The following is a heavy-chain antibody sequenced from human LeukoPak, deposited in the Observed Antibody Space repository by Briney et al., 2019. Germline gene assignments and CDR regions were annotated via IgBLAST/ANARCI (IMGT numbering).Heavy chain of an antibody. V-gene: IGHV3-7*03. Sequence: GSLRLSCAASGVTFSSYWMSWVRQPPGKGLEWVANIKEDGSENYYVDSVKGRFTISRDNAKSSLYLQMNSLRAEDTAVYYCATTTVAFDYWGQGTLVTVSS. CDR3: ATTTVAFDY. CDR2: IKEDGSEN. CDR1: GVTFSSYW. D-gene: IGHD1-1*01. J-gene: IGHJ4*02.